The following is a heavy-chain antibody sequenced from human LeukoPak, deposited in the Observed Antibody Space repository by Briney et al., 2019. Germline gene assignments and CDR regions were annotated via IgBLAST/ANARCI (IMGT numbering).Heavy chain of an antibody. D-gene: IGHD2-2*02. CDR2: ISGSGGST. V-gene: IGHV3-23*01. CDR1: GFTFSTYA. Sequence: GGSLRLSCAASGFTFSTYAMTWLRQAPGKGLEWVSAISGSGGSTYYADSVKGRFTISRDNSKNTLYLQMNSLRAEDTAVYYCAKDLRFPCSSTSCYIGWFDPWGQGTLVTVSS. J-gene: IGHJ5*02. CDR3: AKDLRFPCSSTSCYIGWFDP.